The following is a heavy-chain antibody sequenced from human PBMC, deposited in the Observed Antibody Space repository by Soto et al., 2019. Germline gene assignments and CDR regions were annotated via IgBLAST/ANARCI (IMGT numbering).Heavy chain of an antibody. V-gene: IGHV3-23*01. CDR3: AKHAAAAAPDY. D-gene: IGHD6-13*01. J-gene: IGHJ4*02. CDR1: GFTFSSYA. CDR2: ISGSGGGT. Sequence: EVQLLESGGGLVQPGGSLRLSCAASGFTFSSYAMSWVRQAPGKGLEWVSLISGSGGGTYYADSVKGRFTISRDNSKHKWYLKLNSLRAEDTAVYYCAKHAAAAAPDYWGQGTLVTVSS.